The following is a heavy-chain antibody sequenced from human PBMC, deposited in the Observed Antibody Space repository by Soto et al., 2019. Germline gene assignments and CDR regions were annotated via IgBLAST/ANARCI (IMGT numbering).Heavy chain of an antibody. CDR2: INPNSGGT. CDR1: GYTFTGYY. V-gene: IGHV1-2*04. CDR3: AVKRGYSGYDWGYDAFDI. J-gene: IGHJ3*02. D-gene: IGHD5-12*01. Sequence: ASVKVSCKASGYTFTGYYMHWVRQAPGQGLEWMGWINPNSGGTNYAQKFQGWVTMTRDTSISTAYMELSSLRSDDTAVYYCAVKRGYSGYDWGYDAFDIWGQGTMVTVSS.